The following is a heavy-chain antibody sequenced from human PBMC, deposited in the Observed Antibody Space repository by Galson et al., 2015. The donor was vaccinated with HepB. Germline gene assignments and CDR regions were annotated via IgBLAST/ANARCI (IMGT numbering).Heavy chain of an antibody. CDR3: ARDSRYSSVWSPRPLDY. Sequence: SLRLSCAASGFTFSSYWMTWVRQAPGKGLEWVANIKQDGGEKYYVDSVKGRFTISRDNAKNSLYLQMNSLRTEDTAVYFCARDSRYSSVWSPRPLDYWGQGTLVTVSS. V-gene: IGHV3-7*03. D-gene: IGHD6-19*01. CDR2: IKQDGGEK. CDR1: GFTFSSYW. J-gene: IGHJ4*02.